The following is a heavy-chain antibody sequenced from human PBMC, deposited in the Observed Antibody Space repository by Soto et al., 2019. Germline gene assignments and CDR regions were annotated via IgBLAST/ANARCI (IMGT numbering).Heavy chain of an antibody. CDR3: AGGGVRGVITRTRDYYGMDV. V-gene: IGHV5-51*01. CDR1: GYSFTSYW. J-gene: IGHJ6*02. Sequence: GESLKISCKGSGYSFTSYWIGWVRQMPGKGLEWMGIIYPGDSDTRYSPSFQGQVTISADKSINTAYLQWSSLKASDTAMYYCAGGGVRGVITRTRDYYGMDVWGQGTTVTVSS. D-gene: IGHD3-10*01. CDR2: IYPGDSDT.